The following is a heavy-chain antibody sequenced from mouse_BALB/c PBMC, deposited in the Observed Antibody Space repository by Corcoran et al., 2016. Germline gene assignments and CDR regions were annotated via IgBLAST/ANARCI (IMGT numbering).Heavy chain of an antibody. CDR1: GYTFTDYN. CDR2: INPRSGGT. CDR3: ARWGITTFDY. J-gene: IGHJ2*01. Sequence: EVLLQQSGPELVKPGTSVKISCKASGYTFTDYNMDWVRQSHGKSLEWIGDINPRSGGTIYNQTFKGKATLTVDKSSSTAYMELRSLTSADTAVYYCARWGITTFDYWGQVTTVTVSS. V-gene: IGHV1-18*01. D-gene: IGHD1-1*01.